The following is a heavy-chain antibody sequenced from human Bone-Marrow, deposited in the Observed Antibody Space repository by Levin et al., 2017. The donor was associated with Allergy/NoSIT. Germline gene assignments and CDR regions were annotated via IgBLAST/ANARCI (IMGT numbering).Heavy chain of an antibody. Sequence: SQTLSLTCAVYGGSFSGYYWSWIRQPPGKGLEWIGEINHSGSTNYNPSLKSRVTISVDTSKNQFSLKLSSVTAADTAVYYCARVGYCTGVGRPRSHYYYYMDVWGKGTTVTVSS. CDR1: GGSFSGYY. D-gene: IGHD2-8*02. J-gene: IGHJ6*03. CDR3: ARVGYCTGVGRPRSHYYYYMDV. V-gene: IGHV4-34*01. CDR2: INHSGST.